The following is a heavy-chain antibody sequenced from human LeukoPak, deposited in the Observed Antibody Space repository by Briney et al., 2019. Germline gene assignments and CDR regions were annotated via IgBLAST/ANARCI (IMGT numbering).Heavy chain of an antibody. CDR3: VLAAPGLNWFDP. J-gene: IGHJ5*02. CDR2: INPNSGST. D-gene: IGHD6-13*01. V-gene: IGHV1-2*02. CDR1: GYTFTVKY. Sequence: ASVKVSSTASGYTFTVKYLHWVRQAPGQGLEWMGWINPNSGSTNSAQKFQGRVTITRDTSISTAYMELSGLIADDTAVYYCVLAAPGLNWFDPWGQGTLVTVSS.